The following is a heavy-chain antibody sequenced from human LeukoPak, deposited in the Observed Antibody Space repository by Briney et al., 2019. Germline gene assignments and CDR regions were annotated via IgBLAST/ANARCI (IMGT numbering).Heavy chain of an antibody. CDR3: TRDRSRAEDD. Sequence: GGSLRLSCAASGFTFSGHWMSWVRQALGKGPEWVANINQGGSDKYYVDSVKGRFTISRDNANNLLYLQMNSLRGEDTAVYYCTRDRSRAEDDWGQGTLVTVSS. CDR2: INQGGSDK. D-gene: IGHD1-14*01. V-gene: IGHV3-7*01. J-gene: IGHJ4*02. CDR1: GFTFSGHW.